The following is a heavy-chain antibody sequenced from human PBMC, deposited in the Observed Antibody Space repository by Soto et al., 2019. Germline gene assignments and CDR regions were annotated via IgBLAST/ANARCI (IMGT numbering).Heavy chain of an antibody. D-gene: IGHD3-3*01. Sequence: SETLSLTCAVYGGSFSGYYWSWIRQPPGKGLEWIGEINHSGSTNYNPSLKSRVTITVDTSKNQFSQKLSSVTAADTAVLYCARDVRDFWSGYYYYYMDVWGKGTTVTVSS. CDR1: GGSFSGYY. CDR2: INHSGST. CDR3: ARDVRDFWSGYYYYYMDV. J-gene: IGHJ6*03. V-gene: IGHV4-34*01.